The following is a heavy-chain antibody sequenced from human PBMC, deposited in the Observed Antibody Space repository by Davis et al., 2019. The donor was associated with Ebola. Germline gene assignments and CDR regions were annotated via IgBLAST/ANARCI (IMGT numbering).Heavy chain of an antibody. CDR3: AKEATYFAALYYYGMDV. CDR1: GFTVSSNY. D-gene: IGHD3-9*01. J-gene: IGHJ6*02. CDR2: IYSGGST. V-gene: IGHV3-66*01. Sequence: GESLKISCAASGFTVSSNYMSWVRQAPGKGLEWVSVIYSGGSTYYADSVKGRFTISRDNSKNTLYLQMNSLRAEDTAVYYCAKEATYFAALYYYGMDVWGQGTTVTVSS.